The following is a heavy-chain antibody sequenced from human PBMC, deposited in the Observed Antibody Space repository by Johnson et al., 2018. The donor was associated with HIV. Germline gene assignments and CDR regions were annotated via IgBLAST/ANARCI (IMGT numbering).Heavy chain of an antibody. D-gene: IGHD6-19*01. V-gene: IGHV3-73*01. Sequence: VQLVESGGGLVQPGGSLKLSCAASGFTFSGSAMHWVRQASGKGLEWVDRIRSKANSYATAYAASVKGRFTISRDDSKNTAYLQMNSLKTEDTAVYYCTSGKSWLAVDAFDIWGQGTMVTVSS. CDR1: GFTFSGSA. CDR2: IRSKANSYAT. CDR3: TSGKSWLAVDAFDI. J-gene: IGHJ3*02.